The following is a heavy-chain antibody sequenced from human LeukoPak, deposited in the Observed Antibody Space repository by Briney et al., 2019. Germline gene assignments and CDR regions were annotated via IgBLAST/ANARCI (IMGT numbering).Heavy chain of an antibody. D-gene: IGHD4-17*01. CDR2: ISSSSSYI. CDR3: ARDYGDCGGLGY. Sequence: PGGSLRLSCAASGFTFSSYSMNWVRQAPGKGLEWVSSISSSSSYIYYADSVKGRFTISRDNAKNSLYLQMNSLRAEDTAVYYCARDYGDCGGLGYWGQGTLVTVSS. CDR1: GFTFSSYS. J-gene: IGHJ4*02. V-gene: IGHV3-21*01.